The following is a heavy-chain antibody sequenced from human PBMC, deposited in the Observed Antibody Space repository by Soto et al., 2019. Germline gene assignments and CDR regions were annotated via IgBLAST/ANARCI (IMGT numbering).Heavy chain of an antibody. V-gene: IGHV5-10-1*01. J-gene: IGHJ5*02. CDR1: GYSFTSYW. D-gene: IGHD2-2*01. Sequence: GESLKISCKGSGYSFTSYWISWVRQMPGKGLEWMGRIDPSDSYTNYSPSFQGHVTISADKSISTAYLQWSSLKASDTAMYYCARHPRYCSSTSCYHRPGKWFDPWGQGTLVTVSS. CDR3: ARHPRYCSSTSCYHRPGKWFDP. CDR2: IDPSDSYT.